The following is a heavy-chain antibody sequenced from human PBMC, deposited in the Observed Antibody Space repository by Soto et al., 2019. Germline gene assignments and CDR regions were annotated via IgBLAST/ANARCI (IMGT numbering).Heavy chain of an antibody. V-gene: IGHV1-18*04. Sequence: QAQLVQSGAEVKKPGASVKVSCKASGYTFSSYGINWVRQAPGRGLEWLGWISAYDGNTKYAEIVQGRVYMTTDTSTKTAYMELRSLRSDDTAMYYCARGGYYDSSGSRNYYYYGMNVWGQGTTVSVSS. CDR1: GYTFSSYG. D-gene: IGHD3-22*01. J-gene: IGHJ6*02. CDR2: ISAYDGNT. CDR3: ARGGYYDSSGSRNYYYYGMNV.